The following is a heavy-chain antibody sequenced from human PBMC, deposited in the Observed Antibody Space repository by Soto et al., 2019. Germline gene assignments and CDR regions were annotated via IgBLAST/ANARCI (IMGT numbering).Heavy chain of an antibody. CDR2: IVVGSGNT. D-gene: IGHD3-10*01. V-gene: IGHV1-58*02. CDR3: AADGPELWFGEYLTPTTYYYYYGMDV. J-gene: IGHJ6*02. Sequence: SVKVSCKASGFTFTSSAMQWVRQARGQRLEWIGWIVVGSGNTNYAQKFQERVTITRDMSTSTAYMELSSLRSEDTAVYYCAADGPELWFGEYLTPTTYYYYYGMDVWGQGTTVTVSS. CDR1: GFTFTSSA.